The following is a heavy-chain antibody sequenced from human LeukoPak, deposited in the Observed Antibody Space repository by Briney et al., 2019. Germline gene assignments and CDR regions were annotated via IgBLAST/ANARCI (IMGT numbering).Heavy chain of an antibody. V-gene: IGHV4-39*07. D-gene: IGHD6-13*01. CDR1: GGSISSSSYY. Sequence: PSETLSLTCTVSGGSISSSSYYWGWIRQPPRKGLEWIGSIYYSGSTYYNPSLKSRVTISVDTSKNQFSLKLSSVTAADTAVYYCARGSDPAAAGIFDYWGQGTLVTVSS. J-gene: IGHJ4*02. CDR2: IYYSGST. CDR3: ARGSDPAAAGIFDY.